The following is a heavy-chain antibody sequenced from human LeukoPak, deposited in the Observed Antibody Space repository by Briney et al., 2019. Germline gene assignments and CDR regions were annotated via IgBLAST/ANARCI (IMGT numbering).Heavy chain of an antibody. CDR2: IIPIFGTA. V-gene: IGHV1-69*05. CDR3: AKGKGWFDP. CDR1: GGTLSSYA. Sequence: SVKVSCKASGGTLSSYAISWVRQAPGQGVEWVGRIIPIFGTANYAQKFQGRVTITTDEYTSTAYMELSSLRSEDTAVYYCAKGKGWFDPWGQGTLVTVSS. J-gene: IGHJ5*02.